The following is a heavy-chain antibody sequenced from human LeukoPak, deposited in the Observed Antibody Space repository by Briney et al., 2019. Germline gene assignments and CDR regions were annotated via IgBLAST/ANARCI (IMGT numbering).Heavy chain of an antibody. CDR1: GYTFTGYY. CDR2: INPNGGGT. J-gene: IGHJ3*01. Sequence: ASVKFSCKASGYTFTGYYMHWVRQAPGQGLEWMGWINPNGGGTNYAQKFQGRVTMTRDTSISTAYMELSRLKADDAAVYYCARDVDHYDSTGKGLVDFWGQGTMVTVSS. D-gene: IGHD3-22*01. CDR3: ARDVDHYDSTGKGLVDF. V-gene: IGHV1-2*02.